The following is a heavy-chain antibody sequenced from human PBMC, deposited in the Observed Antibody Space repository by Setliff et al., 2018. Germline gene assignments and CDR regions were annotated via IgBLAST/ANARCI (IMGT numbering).Heavy chain of an antibody. CDR1: GGAFSNYG. J-gene: IGHJ6*03. Sequence: ASVKVSCKASGGAFSNYGITWVRQAPGQGLEWMGGIISIFGTTTYAQKFQGRVTITTDESTSTGYMELSSLRSEDTAVYFCARESGVVVTTTNYYYYMDVWGEGTTVTVSS. CDR3: ARESGVVVTTTNYYYYMDV. D-gene: IGHD2-21*02. V-gene: IGHV1-69*05. CDR2: IISIFGTT.